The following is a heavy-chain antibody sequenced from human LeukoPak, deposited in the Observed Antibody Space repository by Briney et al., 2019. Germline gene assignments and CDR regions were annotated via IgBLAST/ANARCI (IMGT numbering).Heavy chain of an antibody. CDR3: ARGYGDYELDY. D-gene: IGHD4-17*01. CDR2: INHSGST. Sequence: PSETLSLTCAVYGGSFSDYYWSWIRQPPGKGLEWIGEINHSGSTNYNPSLKSRVTISVGTSKNQFSLKLSSVTAADTAVYYCARGYGDYELDYWGQGTLVTVSS. J-gene: IGHJ4*02. CDR1: GGSFSDYY. V-gene: IGHV4-34*01.